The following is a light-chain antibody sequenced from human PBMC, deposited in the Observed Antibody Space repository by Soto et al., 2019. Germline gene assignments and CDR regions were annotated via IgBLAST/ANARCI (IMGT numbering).Light chain of an antibody. J-gene: IGKJ3*01. CDR1: QSISSY. CDR2: AAA. CDR3: HQGYCNRQFT. V-gene: IGKV1-39*01. Sequence: DIQMTQSPSSLSASVGDRVTSTCRASQSISSYLNWYQQKPGKAPKLLIYAAASLQSGVPSRLSGSPSGTDFTLTISSLHPADFAPYYCHQGYCNRQFTFGPGTKVDSK.